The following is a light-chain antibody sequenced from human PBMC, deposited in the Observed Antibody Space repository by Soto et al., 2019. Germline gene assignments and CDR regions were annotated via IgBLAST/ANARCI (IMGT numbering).Light chain of an antibody. J-gene: IGKJ5*01. CDR2: TAS. CDR3: QQRNSYPIT. V-gene: IGKV1-9*01. CDR1: QGISSY. Sequence: SPLSQSPSFLSASVGDRVTIPCRASQGISSYLAWYQQKPGKAPNLLIHTASTLQSGVPSRFSGSGSGTEFTLTISSLQPEDFATYYCQQRNSYPITFGQGTRLEIK.